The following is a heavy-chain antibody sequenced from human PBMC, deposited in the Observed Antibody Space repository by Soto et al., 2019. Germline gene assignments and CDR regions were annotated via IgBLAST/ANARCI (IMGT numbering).Heavy chain of an antibody. V-gene: IGHV3-23*01. CDR1: GFTFSGYA. CDR3: AKDPGFGELLPFDH. CDR2: LSGSGGTT. Sequence: GGSLRLSCAASGFTFSGYAMSWVRQAPGKGLEWVSGLSGSGGTTFYADSVKGRFTISRDNSKNTLYLQMNSLRAEDTAVYYCAKDPGFGELLPFDHWGQGALVTVSS. D-gene: IGHD3-10*01. J-gene: IGHJ4*02.